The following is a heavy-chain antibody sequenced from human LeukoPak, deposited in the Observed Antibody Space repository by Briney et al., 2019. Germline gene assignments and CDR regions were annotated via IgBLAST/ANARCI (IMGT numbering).Heavy chain of an antibody. D-gene: IGHD3-10*01. V-gene: IGHV4-59*08. CDR1: GGSISGYY. Sequence: SETLSLTCTVSGGSISGYYWSYTRQSPGQGLEWIGYIFSSGTTLYNPSLRGRVTLSVDTSRNDISLKLTSVTAADTAVYYCARHDRVPLYQHGMDVWGQGTTVTGSS. CDR2: IFSSGTT. J-gene: IGHJ6*02. CDR3: ARHDRVPLYQHGMDV.